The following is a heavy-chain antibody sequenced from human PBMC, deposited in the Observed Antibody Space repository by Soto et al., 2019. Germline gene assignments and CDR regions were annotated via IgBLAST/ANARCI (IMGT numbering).Heavy chain of an antibody. J-gene: IGHJ6*02. D-gene: IGHD2-2*02. Sequence: SVKVSCKASGGTFSSYAISWVRQAPGQGLEWMGGIIPIFGTANYAQKFQGRVTITADKSTSTAYMELSSLRAEDTAVYYCARDCSSTSCYTPHYGMDVWGQGTTVTVSS. CDR3: ARDCSSTSCYTPHYGMDV. CDR1: GGTFSSYA. CDR2: IIPIFGTA. V-gene: IGHV1-69*06.